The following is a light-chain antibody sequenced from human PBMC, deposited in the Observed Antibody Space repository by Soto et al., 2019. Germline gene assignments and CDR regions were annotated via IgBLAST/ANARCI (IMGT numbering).Light chain of an antibody. CDR2: EVT. Sequence: QSALTQPASVSGSPGQSITIPRTRTSGENGGYNLVSWYQQHPGKAPKLMIYEVTERLSGVSNRFSGSKSGNTASLTISGLQPDDEADYYCCSYAGNSEVFGTGTKVTVL. CDR1: SGENGGYNL. V-gene: IGLV2-23*02. J-gene: IGLJ1*01. CDR3: CSYAGNSEV.